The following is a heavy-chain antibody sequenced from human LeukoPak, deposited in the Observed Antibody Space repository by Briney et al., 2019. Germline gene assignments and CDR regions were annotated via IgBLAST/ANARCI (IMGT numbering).Heavy chain of an antibody. CDR3: ARGYDYGDHVLYNWFDP. CDR1: GGSFSGYY. CDR2: INHSGST. Sequence: PSETLSLTCAVYGGSFSGYYWSWIRQPPGKGLEWIGEINHSGSTNYNPSLKSRVTISVDTSKNQFSLKLSSVTAADTAVYYCARGYDYGDHVLYNWFDPWGQGTLVTVSS. D-gene: IGHD4-17*01. V-gene: IGHV4-34*01. J-gene: IGHJ5*02.